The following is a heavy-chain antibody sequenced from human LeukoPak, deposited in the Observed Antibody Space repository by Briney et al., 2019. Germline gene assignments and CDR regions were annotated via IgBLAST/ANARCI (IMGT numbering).Heavy chain of an antibody. CDR2: IRGDGNDA. CDR1: GFTFSSYL. Sequence: GGSLRLSCAGYGFTFSSYLMHWVRQAPGKGLEWVSRIRGDGNDASYADSVKGRFTISRDNAKNTLYLQMNSLRAEDTAVYYCARVITYFDYWGQGIMVTVSS. D-gene: IGHD3-22*01. J-gene: IGHJ4*02. V-gene: IGHV3-74*01. CDR3: ARVITYFDY.